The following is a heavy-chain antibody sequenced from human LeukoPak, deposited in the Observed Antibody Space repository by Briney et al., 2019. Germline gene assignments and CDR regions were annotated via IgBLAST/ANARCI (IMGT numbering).Heavy chain of an antibody. D-gene: IGHD7-27*01. J-gene: IGHJ4*02. V-gene: IGHV4-59*01. Sequence: SETLSLTCSVSGGSISTYYWSWIRQPPGKGLEWIGYIYYFGNADYNPSLKSRVTISVDTSKNQFSLNLRSVTAADTAVYYCAKLGSPRAFWGQGILVRVPS. CDR3: AKLGSPRAF. CDR1: GGSISTYY. CDR2: IYYFGNA.